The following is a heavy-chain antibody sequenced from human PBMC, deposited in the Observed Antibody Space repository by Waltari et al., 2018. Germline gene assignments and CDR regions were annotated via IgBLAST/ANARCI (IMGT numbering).Heavy chain of an antibody. J-gene: IGHJ4*02. D-gene: IGHD3-3*01. CDR3: ATQSWSNFEY. CDR2: IKEDGSEK. CDR1: EFNFAYYW. Sequence: EVQLVESGGGLVQPGGSLRLSCAASEFNFAYYWVTWVRQAPGKGLEWVANIKEDGSEKDYVDSVKGRFTISRDNAKNSLYLQMSSLRVEDTAVYYCATQSWSNFEYWGQGTLVTVSS. V-gene: IGHV3-7*01.